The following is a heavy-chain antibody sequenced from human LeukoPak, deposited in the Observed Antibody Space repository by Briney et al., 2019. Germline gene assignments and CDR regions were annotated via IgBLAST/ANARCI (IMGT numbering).Heavy chain of an antibody. CDR1: GYIFNTYG. Sequence: ASVKVSCKTSGYIFNTYGISWVRQAPGQGLEWMGWISAYNGNTNYAQKLQGRVTMTTDTSTSTAYMELRSLRSDDTAVYYCARGFFGESPLDAFDIWGQGTMVTVSS. CDR3: ARGFFGESPLDAFDI. V-gene: IGHV1-18*01. J-gene: IGHJ3*02. D-gene: IGHD3-10*01. CDR2: ISAYNGNT.